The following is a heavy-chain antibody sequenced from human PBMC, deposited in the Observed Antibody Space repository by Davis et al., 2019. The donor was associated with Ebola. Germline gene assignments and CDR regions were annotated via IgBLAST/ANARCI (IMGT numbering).Heavy chain of an antibody. CDR1: GYSFTSYW. CDR3: ARGDISGCCGMDV. Sequence: GESLKISCKGSGYSFTSYWIGWVRQMPGKGLEWMGIIYPGYSATTYSPSFQGQVTMSADKSISTAYLQWSSLEASDSGIYYCARGDISGCCGMDVWGKGTTVTVSS. J-gene: IGHJ6*04. V-gene: IGHV5-51*01. D-gene: IGHD6-19*01. CDR2: IYPGYSAT.